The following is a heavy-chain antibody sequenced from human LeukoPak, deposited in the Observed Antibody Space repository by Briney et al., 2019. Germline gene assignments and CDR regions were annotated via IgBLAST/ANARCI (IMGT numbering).Heavy chain of an antibody. CDR3: ARDWYHSPDF. J-gene: IGHJ4*02. Sequence: PGRSLRLSCAASGFSLSAYYMAWLRQAPEKGLEWLSVSQKDGSAAYADSVKGRFTISRDNTKNSLYLQMDSLRVEDTAVYYCARDWYHSPDFWGQGTLVTVSS. V-gene: IGHV3-69-1*01. CDR1: GFSLSAYY. D-gene: IGHD6-13*01. CDR2: SQKDGSA.